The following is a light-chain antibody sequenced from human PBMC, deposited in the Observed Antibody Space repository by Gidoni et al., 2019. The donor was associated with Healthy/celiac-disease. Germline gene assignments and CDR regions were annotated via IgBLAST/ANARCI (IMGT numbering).Light chain of an antibody. CDR1: QSISSW. Sequence: DIQLTQSPSTLSASVGDRVTITCRASQSISSWLDWYQQKPGKAPKLLIYKASSLESGVPSRFSGSGSGTEFTLTISSLQPDDFATYYCQQDNSYSWTFXXXTKVEIK. CDR3: QQDNSYSWT. J-gene: IGKJ1*01. CDR2: KAS. V-gene: IGKV1-5*03.